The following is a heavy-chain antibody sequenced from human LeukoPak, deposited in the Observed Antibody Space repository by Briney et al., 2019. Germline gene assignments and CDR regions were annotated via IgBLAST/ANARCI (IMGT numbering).Heavy chain of an antibody. J-gene: IGHJ4*02. CDR2: INRSGST. Sequence: PSETLSLTCAVYGGSFSGYYWSWIRQPPGKGLEWIGEINRSGSTNYNPSLKSRVTISVDTSKNQFSLKLSSVTAADTAVYYCARTPENYGSGSYYNTKPFVYFDYWGQGTLVTVSS. CDR3: ARTPENYGSGSYYNTKPFVYFDY. D-gene: IGHD3-10*01. V-gene: IGHV4-34*01. CDR1: GGSFSGYY.